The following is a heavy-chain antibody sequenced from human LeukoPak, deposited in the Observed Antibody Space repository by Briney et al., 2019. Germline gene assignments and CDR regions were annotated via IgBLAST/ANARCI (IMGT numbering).Heavy chain of an antibody. CDR2: LDQDGSDK. Sequence: GGSLRLSCMSSGFICSNFWINWVVQAVGPGFELVASLDQDGSDKYYVDSVKGRFTISRDNSKNTLYLQMNSLRAEDTAVYYCARDRGGIVTATQLNYFDYWGQGTLVTVSS. V-gene: IGHV3-7*01. J-gene: IGHJ4*02. CDR3: ARDRGGIVTATQLNYFDY. CDR1: GFICSNFW. D-gene: IGHD1-26*01.